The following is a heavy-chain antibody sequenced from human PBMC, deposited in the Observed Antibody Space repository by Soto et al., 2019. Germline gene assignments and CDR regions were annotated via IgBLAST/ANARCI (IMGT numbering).Heavy chain of an antibody. CDR3: ARLRGGSGSYSHYYYYGMDV. D-gene: IGHD3-10*01. CDR1: GFSLSTSGMF. J-gene: IGHJ6*02. V-gene: IGHV2-70*01. CDR2: IDWDDDK. Sequence: SGPTLVNPTQTLTLTCTFSGFSLSTSGMFVSWIRQPPGKALEWLALIDWDDDKYYSTSLKTRLTISKDTSKNQVVLTMTNMDPVDTATYYCARLRGGSGSYSHYYYYGMDVWGPGTTVTVSS.